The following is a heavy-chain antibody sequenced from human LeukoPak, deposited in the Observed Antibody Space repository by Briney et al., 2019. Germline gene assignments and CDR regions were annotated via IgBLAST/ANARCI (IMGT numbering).Heavy chain of an antibody. J-gene: IGHJ4*02. CDR1: GYTLTGYY. CDR2: INPNSGGT. V-gene: IGHV1-2*02. CDR3: ARGSGYCSGGTCYIDY. Sequence: ASVKVSCKASGYTLTGYYMHWVRQAPGQGLEWMGWINPNSGGTNYAQKFQGRVTMTRDTSITTAYMELSRLTFDDTAVYFCARGSGYCSGGTCYIDYWGQGTLVTVSS. D-gene: IGHD2-15*01.